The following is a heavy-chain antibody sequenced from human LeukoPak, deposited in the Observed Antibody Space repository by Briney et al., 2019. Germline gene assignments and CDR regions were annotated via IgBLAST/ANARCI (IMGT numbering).Heavy chain of an antibody. CDR1: GYTFTGYY. D-gene: IGHD3-16*02. CDR2: FDPEDGET. V-gene: IGHV1-24*01. CDR3: ATQGYYDYIWGSYRKGVPYTSIDY. Sequence: ASVKVSCKASGYTFTGYYMHWVRQAPGKGLEWMGGFDPEDGETIYAQKFQGRVTMTEDTSTDTAYMELSSLRSEDTAVYYCATQGYYDYIWGSYRKGVPYTSIDYWGQGTLVTVSS. J-gene: IGHJ4*02.